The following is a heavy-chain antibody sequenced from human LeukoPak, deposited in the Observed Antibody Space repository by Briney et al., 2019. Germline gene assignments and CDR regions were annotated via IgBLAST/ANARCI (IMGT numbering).Heavy chain of an antibody. J-gene: IGHJ6*03. CDR2: IIPIFGTA. CDR1: GGTFSSYA. CDR3: ARARLRSSDHTVYYYYYIDV. V-gene: IGHV1-69*01. Sequence: ASVKVSCKASGGTFSSYAISWVRQAPGQGLEWMGGIIPIFGTANYAQKFQGRVTITADESTSTAYMELSSLRSEDTAVYYCARARLRSSDHTVYYYYYIDVWGKGTTVTVSS. D-gene: IGHD3-16*01.